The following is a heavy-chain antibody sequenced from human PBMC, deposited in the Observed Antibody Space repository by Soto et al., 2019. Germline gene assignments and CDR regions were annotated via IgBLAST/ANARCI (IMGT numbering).Heavy chain of an antibody. CDR2: IYPADSDS. J-gene: IGHJ6*02. CDR3: ARHLHPCSVSSCHYGMDV. CDR1: GYSFTSYW. V-gene: IGHV5-51*01. D-gene: IGHD2-15*01. Sequence: GESLKISCKGSGYSFTSYWIGWVRQMPGKGLEWMGIIYPADSDSRYSPSFQGQVTISVDISIRTAYLQWSGLKASDTAMYYCARHLHPCSVSSCHYGMDVWGQGTTVTVSS.